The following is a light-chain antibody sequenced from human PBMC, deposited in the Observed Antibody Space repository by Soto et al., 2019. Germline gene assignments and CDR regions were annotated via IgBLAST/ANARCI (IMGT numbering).Light chain of an antibody. V-gene: IGKV1-5*01. Sequence: DIQMTQSPSTLSASVGDRVTITCRASQSIASWLAWYQQKPGKAPELLIYDASTLKSGVPARFSGSGSVTDFTFTISRLQPEDIATYYCQQYENLPTFGQGTRLEIK. CDR3: QQYENLPT. CDR2: DAS. CDR1: QSIASW. J-gene: IGKJ5*01.